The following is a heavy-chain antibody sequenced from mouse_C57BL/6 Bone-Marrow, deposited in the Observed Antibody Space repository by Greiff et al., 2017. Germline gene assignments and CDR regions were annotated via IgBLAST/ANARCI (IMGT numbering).Heavy chain of an antibody. J-gene: IGHJ4*01. CDR1: GYTFTDYY. Sequence: QVQLQQSGAELVRPGASVKLSCKASGYTFTDYYINWVKQRPGQGLEWIARIYPGSGNTYYNEKFKGKATLTAEKSSSTAYMQLSSLTSEDSAVYFWARGVIYYCGSSYWDGAMDYWGQGTSVTVAS. CDR2: IYPGSGNT. V-gene: IGHV1-76*01. D-gene: IGHD1-1*01. CDR3: ARGVIYYCGSSYWDGAMDY.